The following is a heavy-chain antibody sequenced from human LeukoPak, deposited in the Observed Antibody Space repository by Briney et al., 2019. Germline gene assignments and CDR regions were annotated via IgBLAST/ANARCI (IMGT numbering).Heavy chain of an antibody. CDR2: IWYDGINK. CDR1: GFTFSSYG. V-gene: IGHV3-30*02. J-gene: IGHJ3*02. CDR3: AKNHGSGSYWGGPFDI. Sequence: GGSLRLSCASSGFTFSSYGMHWVRQAPGKGLAWVTFIWYDGINKYYADSVKGRFTISRDNSKNTLYRQMNSLRAEDTAVYYCAKNHGSGSYWGGPFDIWGQGTMVTVSS. D-gene: IGHD3-10*01.